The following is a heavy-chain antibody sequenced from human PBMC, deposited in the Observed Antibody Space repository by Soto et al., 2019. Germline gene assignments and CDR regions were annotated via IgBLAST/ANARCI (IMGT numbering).Heavy chain of an antibody. V-gene: IGHV1-46*01. CDR2: INPSGGST. D-gene: IGHD3-22*01. J-gene: IGHJ4*02. CDR3: ARVGSYYYDSSGSPQFDY. Sequence: GASVKVSCKASGYTFTSYYMHWVRQAPGQGLEWMGIINPSGGSTSYAQKFQGRVTMTRDTSTSTVYMELSSLRSEDTAVYYCARVGSYYYDSSGSPQFDYWGQGTLVTVSS. CDR1: GYTFTSYY.